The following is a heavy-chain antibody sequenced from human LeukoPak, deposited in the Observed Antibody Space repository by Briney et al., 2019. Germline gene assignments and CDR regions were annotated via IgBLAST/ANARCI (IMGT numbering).Heavy chain of an antibody. CDR1: GFTFSDYY. CDR3: ARDIAVTPWGDFQH. D-gene: IGHD6-19*01. Sequence: GGPLRLSCAASGFTFSDYYMSWIRRAPGKGLEWVSYISSSGSTIYYADSVKGRFTISRDNSKNTLYLQMNSLRAEDTAVYYCARDIAVTPWGDFQHWGQGTLVTVSS. V-gene: IGHV3-11*04. CDR2: ISSSGSTI. J-gene: IGHJ1*01.